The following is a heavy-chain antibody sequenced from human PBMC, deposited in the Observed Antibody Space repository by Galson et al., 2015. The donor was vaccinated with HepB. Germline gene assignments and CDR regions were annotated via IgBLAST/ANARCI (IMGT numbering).Heavy chain of an antibody. J-gene: IGHJ6*03. CDR1: GYTFTHYD. V-gene: IGHV1-8*01. Sequence: SVKVSCKASGYTFTHYDINWVRQATGQGLEWMGWMNPNRGNTDYAQKFQGRVTMTRNTSISTAYMELSSLRSDDTAVYYCARGLSGSYHRIYYYYMDVWGKGTTVTVSS. D-gene: IGHD3-10*01. CDR3: ARGLSGSYHRIYYYYMDV. CDR2: MNPNRGNT.